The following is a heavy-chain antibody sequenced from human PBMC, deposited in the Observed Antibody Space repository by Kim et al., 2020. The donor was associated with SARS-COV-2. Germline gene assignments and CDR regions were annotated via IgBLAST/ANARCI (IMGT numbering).Heavy chain of an antibody. CDR1: GFTFSSYW. V-gene: IGHV3-7*01. D-gene: IGHD5-18*01. J-gene: IGHJ4*02. Sequence: GGSLRLSCAASGFTFSSYWMSWVRQAPGKRLECVANIKQDGREQHYVDSVKGRFTIYRDNAKNSLPLQMHSLRAEDTAVYYCLRAWIQLWPFDYCGQGNL. CDR3: LRAWIQLWPFDY. CDR2: IKQDGREQ.